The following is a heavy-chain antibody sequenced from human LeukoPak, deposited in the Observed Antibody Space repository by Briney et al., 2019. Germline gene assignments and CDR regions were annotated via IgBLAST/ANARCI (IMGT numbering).Heavy chain of an antibody. D-gene: IGHD3-9*01. V-gene: IGHV3-30-3*01. J-gene: IGHJ4*02. CDR3: ARDFGWLSGFDN. CDR2: ISYDGTNK. CDR1: GFTFSSYA. Sequence: GGSLRLSCAASGFTFSSYAIHWVRQAPGKGLEWVAIISYDGTNKYYADSVRGRFTISRDNSKNTLYLQMNSLRAEDTAVYYCARDFGWLSGFDNWGQGILVTVAS.